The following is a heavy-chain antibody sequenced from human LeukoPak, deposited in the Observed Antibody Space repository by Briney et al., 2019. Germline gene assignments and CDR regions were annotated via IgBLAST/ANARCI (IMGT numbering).Heavy chain of an antibody. J-gene: IGHJ4*02. D-gene: IGHD6-13*01. CDR2: ISRSSI. CDR1: GFTFSSNS. V-gene: IGHV3-21*01. CDR3: ASSRQQMVAYFDY. Sequence: GGSLRLSCAASGFTFSSNSMNWVRQAPGKGLEWVSSISRSSIYYADSVKGRFTISRDNAKNSLYLQMNSLRAEDTAVYYCASSRQQMVAYFDYWGQGTLVTVSS.